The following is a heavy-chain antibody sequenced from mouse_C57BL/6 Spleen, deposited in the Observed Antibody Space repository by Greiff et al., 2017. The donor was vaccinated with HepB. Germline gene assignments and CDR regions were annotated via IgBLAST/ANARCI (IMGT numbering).Heavy chain of an antibody. CDR3: ARRGYGSYYAMDY. V-gene: IGHV1-55*01. CDR2: IYPGSGST. D-gene: IGHD2-10*02. CDR1: GYTFTSYW. Sequence: QVQLQQSGAELVKPGASVKMSCKASGYTFTSYWITWVKQRPGQGLEWIGDIYPGSGSTNYNEKFKSKATLTVDTSSSTAYMQLSSLTSEDSAVYYCARRGYGSYYAMDYWGQGTSVTVSS. J-gene: IGHJ4*01.